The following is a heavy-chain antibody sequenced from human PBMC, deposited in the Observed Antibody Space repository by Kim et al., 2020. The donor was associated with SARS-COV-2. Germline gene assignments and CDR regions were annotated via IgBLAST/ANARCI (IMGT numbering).Heavy chain of an antibody. CDR1: GGSISSGGYY. Sequence: SETLSLTCTVSGGSISSGGYYWSWIRQHPGKGLEWIGYIYYSGSPYYNPSLKSRVTISVDTSKNQFSLKLSSVTAADTAVYYCARVWYRAFDPWGQGTLVTVSS. V-gene: IGHV4-31*03. J-gene: IGHJ5*02. CDR2: IYYSGSP. D-gene: IGHD1-26*01. CDR3: ARVWYRAFDP.